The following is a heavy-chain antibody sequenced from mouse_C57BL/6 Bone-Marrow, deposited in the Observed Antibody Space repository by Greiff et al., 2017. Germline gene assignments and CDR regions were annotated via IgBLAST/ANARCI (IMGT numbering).Heavy chain of an antibody. CDR3: ARDPMITPGYYYAMDY. CDR2: IDPSDSYT. J-gene: IGHJ4*01. CDR1: GYTFTSYW. D-gene: IGHD2-4*01. Sequence: QVQLQQPGAELVKPGASVKLSCKASGYTFTSYWMQWVKQRPGQGLEWIGEIDPSDSYTNYKQKFKGKATLTVDTSSSAAYMQLSSLTSEDSAVYYCARDPMITPGYYYAMDYWGQGTSVTVSS. V-gene: IGHV1-50*01.